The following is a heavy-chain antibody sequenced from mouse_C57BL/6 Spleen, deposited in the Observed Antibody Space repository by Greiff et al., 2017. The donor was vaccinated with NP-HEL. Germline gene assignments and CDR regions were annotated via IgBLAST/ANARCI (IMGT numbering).Heavy chain of an antibody. CDR3: ARDAEGYFDY. Sequence: EVQLMESGGGLVQSGRSLRLSCATSGFTFSDFYMEWVRQAPGKGLEWIAASRNKANDYTTEYSASVKGRFIVSRDTSQSILYLQMNALRAEDTAIYYCARDAEGYFDYWGQGTTLTVSS. CDR1: GFTFSDFY. CDR2: SRNKANDYTT. J-gene: IGHJ2*01. V-gene: IGHV7-1*01.